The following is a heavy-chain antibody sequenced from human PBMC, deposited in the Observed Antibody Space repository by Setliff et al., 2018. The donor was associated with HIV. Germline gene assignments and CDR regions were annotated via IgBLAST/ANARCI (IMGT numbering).Heavy chain of an antibody. CDR1: GPSINIHY. Sequence: PSETRSLTCTVSGPSINIHYWSWVRQSPGRGFEWIGYIYSTGSTNYNPSPQSRVTIPMVASRNQFSLKVTSLTAADTAVYYCAKGAGFYGDYTFDHWGQGRQVTVSS. D-gene: IGHD4-17*01. CDR2: IYSTGST. CDR3: AKGAGFYGDYTFDH. V-gene: IGHV4-59*11. J-gene: IGHJ4*02.